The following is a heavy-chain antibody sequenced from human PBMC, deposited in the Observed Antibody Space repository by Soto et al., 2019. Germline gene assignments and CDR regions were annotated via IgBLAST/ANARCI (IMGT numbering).Heavy chain of an antibody. D-gene: IGHD3-3*01. J-gene: IGHJ6*02. CDR1: GGTFSSYA. V-gene: IGHV1-69*01. CDR2: IIPIFGTA. Sequence: QVQLVQSGAEVKKPGSSVKVSCKSSGGTFSSYAISWVRQAPGQGLEWMGGIIPIFGTANYAQKFQGRVTITADESTSTAYMELSSLRSEDTAVYYCAGSGYSPYYYYYGMDVWGQGTTVTVSS. CDR3: AGSGYSPYYYYYGMDV.